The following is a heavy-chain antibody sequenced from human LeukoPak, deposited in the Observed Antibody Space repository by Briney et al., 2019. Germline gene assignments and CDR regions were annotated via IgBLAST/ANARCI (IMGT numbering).Heavy chain of an antibody. CDR1: GFTLSSYA. V-gene: IGHV3-23*01. CDR3: AKAYSYGYYFDY. J-gene: IGHJ4*02. D-gene: IGHD5-18*01. Sequence: GGSLRLSCAASGFTLSSYAMSWVRQAPGKGLEWVSAISGSGGSTYYADSVKGRFTISRDNSKNTLYLQMNSLRAEDTAVYYCAKAYSYGYYFDYWGQGTLVTVSS. CDR2: ISGSGGST.